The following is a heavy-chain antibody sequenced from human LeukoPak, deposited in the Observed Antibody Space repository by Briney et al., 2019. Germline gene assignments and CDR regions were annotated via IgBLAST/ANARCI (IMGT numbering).Heavy chain of an antibody. CDR1: GFTFSSYS. V-gene: IGHV3-21*01. CDR2: INSSSSYI. J-gene: IGHJ4*02. D-gene: IGHD3-22*01. Sequence: GGSLRLSCAASGFTFSSYSMNWVRQAPGKGLEWVSSINSSSSYIYYADSAKGRFTISRDNAKNSLYLQMNSMRGEDRAVYYCATDRTSDSSGYYPYYFDYWGQGTLVTVSS. CDR3: ATDRTSDSSGYYPYYFDY.